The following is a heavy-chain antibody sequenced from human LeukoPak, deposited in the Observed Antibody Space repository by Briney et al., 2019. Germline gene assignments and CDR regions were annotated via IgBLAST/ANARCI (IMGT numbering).Heavy chain of an antibody. J-gene: IGHJ5*02. CDR1: GGSFSGYY. V-gene: IGHV4-34*01. Sequence: PSETLSLTCAVYGGSFSGYYWSWIRQPPGKGLEWIGEINHSGSTNYNPSLKSRVAISVDTSKNQFSLKLSSVTAADTAVYYCARGHPLGYCSSTSCWTFDPWGQGTLVTVSS. CDR2: INHSGST. CDR3: ARGHPLGYCSSTSCWTFDP. D-gene: IGHD2-2*01.